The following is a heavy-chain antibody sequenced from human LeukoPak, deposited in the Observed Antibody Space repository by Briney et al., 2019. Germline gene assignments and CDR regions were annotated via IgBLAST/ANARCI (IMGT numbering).Heavy chain of an antibody. Sequence: SGTLSLTCAVSGGSISSSNWWSWVRQPPGKGLEWIGEIYHSGSTNYNPSLKSRVTISVDKSKNQFSLKLSSVTAADTAVYYCARVAGGSSGYYYGDYFDYWGQGTLVTVSS. D-gene: IGHD3-22*01. CDR3: ARVAGGSSGYYYGDYFDY. J-gene: IGHJ4*02. V-gene: IGHV4-4*02. CDR1: GGSISSSNW. CDR2: IYHSGST.